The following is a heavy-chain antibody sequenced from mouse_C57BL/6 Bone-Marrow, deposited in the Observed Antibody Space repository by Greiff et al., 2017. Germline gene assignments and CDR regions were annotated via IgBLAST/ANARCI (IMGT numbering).Heavy chain of an antibody. V-gene: IGHV1-82*01. CDR1: GYAFSSSW. D-gene: IGHD2-4*01. Sequence: QVQLQQSGPELVKPGASVKISCKASGYAFSSSWMNWVKQRPGKGLEWIGRIYPGDGDTNYNGKFKGKATLTADKSSSTAYMQLSSLTSEDSAVYFCANKYYDYDRDAMDYWGQGTSVTVSS. CDR2: IYPGDGDT. CDR3: ANKYYDYDRDAMDY. J-gene: IGHJ4*01.